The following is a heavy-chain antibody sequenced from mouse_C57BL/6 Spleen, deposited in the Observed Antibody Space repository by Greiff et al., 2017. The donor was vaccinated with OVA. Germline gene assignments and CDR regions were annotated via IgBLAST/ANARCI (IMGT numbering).Heavy chain of an antibody. CDR3: ARGRLPVYLDY. J-gene: IGHJ2*01. CDR1: GYTFTSYW. Sequence: QVHVKQPGTDLVKPGASVKLSCKASGYTFTSYWMHWVKQRPGQGLEWIGNINPSNGGTNYNEKFKSKATLTVDKSSSTAYMQLSSLTSEDSAVDYCARGRLPVYLDYWGQGTTLTVSS. D-gene: IGHD2-4*01. CDR2: INPSNGGT. V-gene: IGHV1-53*01.